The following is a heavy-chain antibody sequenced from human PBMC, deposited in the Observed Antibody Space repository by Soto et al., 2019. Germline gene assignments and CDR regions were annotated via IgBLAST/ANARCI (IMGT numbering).Heavy chain of an antibody. V-gene: IGHV1-2*02. D-gene: IGHD3-10*01. CDR2: INPDSGGT. CDR1: GYTFTGYY. J-gene: IGHJ4*02. Sequence: QVQLVQSGAEVRKPGASLKVSCKASGYTFTGYYMNWVRQAPGQGLEWMGWINPDSGGTNYAQKFQGRVTMTRDTSISTAYMELSRLRSDDTAVYSCASHMVRGVNYWGQGTLVTVSS. CDR3: ASHMVRGVNY.